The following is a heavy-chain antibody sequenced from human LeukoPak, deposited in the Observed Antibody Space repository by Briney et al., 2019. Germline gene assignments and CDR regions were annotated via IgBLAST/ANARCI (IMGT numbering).Heavy chain of an antibody. J-gene: IGHJ3*02. CDR2: INHSGST. CDR3: ARSLMAFDI. Sequence: SETLSLTCAVYGGSFSGYYWSWIRQPPGKGLEWIGEINHSGSTNYNPSLKSRVTISVDTSKNQFSLKLCSVTAADTAVYYCARSLMAFDIWGQGTMVTVSS. V-gene: IGHV4-34*01. CDR1: GGSFSGYY. D-gene: IGHD3-16*01.